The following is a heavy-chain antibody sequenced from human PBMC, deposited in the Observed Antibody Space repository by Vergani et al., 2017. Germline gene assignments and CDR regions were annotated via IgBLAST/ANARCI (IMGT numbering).Heavy chain of an antibody. Sequence: QVQLVESGGGVVQPGRYLRLSCAASGFTFNQYGMHWVRQAPGKGLEWVAVTWYDGNNKQYEDSVKGRFTIARDNSKSTMYLQMNSLRDEDTGVYYCARDLRLLYNRFDPWGQGTLVTVSA. J-gene: IGHJ5*02. CDR2: TWYDGNNK. D-gene: IGHD1-14*01. V-gene: IGHV3-33*01. CDR1: GFTFNQYG. CDR3: ARDLRLLYNRFDP.